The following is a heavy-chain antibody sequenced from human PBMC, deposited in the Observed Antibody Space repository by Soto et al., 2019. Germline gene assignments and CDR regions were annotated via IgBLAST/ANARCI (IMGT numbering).Heavy chain of an antibody. Sequence: GGSLRLSCAVSGFTVISNYMSWVRQAPGKGLEWLSVIYSGDTTYYADSVKGRFTISRDNSKNTVYLQMNSLRGEDTAVYYCARVDSGWYYSDHWGQGTLVTVSS. J-gene: IGHJ4*02. D-gene: IGHD6-19*01. CDR2: IYSGDTT. V-gene: IGHV3-53*01. CDR3: ARVDSGWYYSDH. CDR1: GFTVISNY.